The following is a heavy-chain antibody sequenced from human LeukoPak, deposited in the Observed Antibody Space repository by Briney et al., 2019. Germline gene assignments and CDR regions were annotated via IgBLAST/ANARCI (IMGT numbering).Heavy chain of an antibody. V-gene: IGHV3-21*01. D-gene: IGHD2-2*01. CDR1: GFTFSSYS. J-gene: IGHJ6*03. Sequence: GGSLRLSCAASGFTFSSYSMNWVRQAPGRGLEWVSSISSSSSYIYYADSVKGRFTISRDNAKNSLYLQMNSLRAEDTAVYYCARDPVVVVPAAINYMDVWGKGTTVTVSS. CDR3: ARDPVVVVPAAINYMDV. CDR2: ISSSSSYI.